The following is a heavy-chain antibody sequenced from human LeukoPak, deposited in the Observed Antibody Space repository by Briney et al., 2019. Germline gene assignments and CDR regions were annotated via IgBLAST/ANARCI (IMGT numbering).Heavy chain of an antibody. CDR3: ARIPFDSGSPSSWFDP. CDR1: GASISNYA. V-gene: IGHV4-59*08. D-gene: IGHD3-10*01. CDR2: ISDTGTT. J-gene: IGHJ5*02. Sequence: SDTLSLTCIVSGASISNYAWTWIRQPPGKGLQWIGPISDTGTTTYNPSLKSRVTISVDTSRNQFSLKLTSVTAADMAMYYCARIPFDSGSPSSWFDPWGRGTLVTVSS.